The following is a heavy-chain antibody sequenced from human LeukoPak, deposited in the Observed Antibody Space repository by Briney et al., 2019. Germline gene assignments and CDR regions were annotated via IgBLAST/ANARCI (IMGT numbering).Heavy chain of an antibody. J-gene: IGHJ4*02. V-gene: IGHV5-51*01. CDR2: IYPGDSDT. D-gene: IGHD2-15*01. Sequence: GESLKISCKGSGYSFTRYYIGWVRQMPGKGLEWMGIIYPGDSDTRYSPSFQGQVTISADKSISTAYLQWSSMKASDTAMYYCARYRYCSGRNCYGPDYWGQGTMVTV. CDR3: ARYRYCSGRNCYGPDY. CDR1: GYSFTRYY.